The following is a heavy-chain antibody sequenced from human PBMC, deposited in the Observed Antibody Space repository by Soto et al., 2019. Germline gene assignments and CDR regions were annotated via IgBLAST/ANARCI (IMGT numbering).Heavy chain of an antibody. Sequence: SVKVSFKASGGTFSSYAISWVRQAPGQGLEWMGGIIPIFGTANYAQKFQGRVTITADKSTSTAYMELSSLRSEDTAVYYCASSLGMRTFDYWGQGTLVTVSS. V-gene: IGHV1-69*06. J-gene: IGHJ4*02. CDR1: GGTFSSYA. D-gene: IGHD3-10*01. CDR3: ASSLGMRTFDY. CDR2: IIPIFGTA.